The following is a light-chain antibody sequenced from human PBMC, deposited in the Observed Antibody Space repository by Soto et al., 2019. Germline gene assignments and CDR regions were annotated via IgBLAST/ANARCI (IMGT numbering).Light chain of an antibody. Sequence: EIFLTQSPDTLSLSPGERATRSFRATQSVTNYIAWYQQRPGQAPRLLIYDASNRASGVPAKFSGSGSGTDFTLTIDSLQPEDFAVYYCQQRSNWPPITFGQGTRLEI. CDR2: DAS. CDR3: QQRSNWPPIT. J-gene: IGKJ5*01. CDR1: QSVTNY. V-gene: IGKV3-11*01.